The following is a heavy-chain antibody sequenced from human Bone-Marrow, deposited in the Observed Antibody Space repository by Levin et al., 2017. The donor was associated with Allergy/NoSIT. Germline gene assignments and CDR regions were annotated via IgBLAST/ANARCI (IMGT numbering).Heavy chain of an antibody. CDR3: ARPLYDFWRPYYYYGMDV. V-gene: IGHV1-69*01. J-gene: IGHJ6*02. Sequence: GGSLRLSCKASGGTFSSYAISWVRQAPGQGLEWMGGIIPIFGTANYAQKFQGRVTITADESTSTAYMELSSLRSEDTAVYYCARPLYDFWRPYYYYGMDVWGQGTTVTVSS. D-gene: IGHD3-3*01. CDR1: GGTFSSYA. CDR2: IIPIFGTA.